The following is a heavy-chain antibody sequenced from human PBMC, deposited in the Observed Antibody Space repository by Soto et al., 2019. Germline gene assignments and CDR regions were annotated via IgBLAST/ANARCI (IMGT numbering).Heavy chain of an antibody. Sequence: SGTLSLTCAVYGGSFSGYYWAWIRQPPGTGLEWIGEINHSGSTNYNPSLKSRVTISVDTSKNQFSLKLTSVTAADTAVYYCARDKITGLFDYWGQGTLVTVSS. CDR2: INHSGST. CDR1: GGSFSGYY. V-gene: IGHV4-34*01. J-gene: IGHJ4*02. CDR3: ARDKITGLFDY. D-gene: IGHD3-16*01.